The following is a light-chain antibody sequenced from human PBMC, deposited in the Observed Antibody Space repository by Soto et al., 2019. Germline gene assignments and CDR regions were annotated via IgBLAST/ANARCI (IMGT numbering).Light chain of an antibody. CDR2: GAS. Sequence: IVLTQSPGTLSLSPGERATLSCWASQTVSSSFLAWYQHKPGQAPRLLIYGASRRATGIPDRFSGSGSGTDFTLTISRLEPEDFAVYYCQQYDNSPFTFGQGTRREIK. V-gene: IGKV3-20*01. J-gene: IGKJ5*01. CDR1: QTVSSSF. CDR3: QQYDNSPFT.